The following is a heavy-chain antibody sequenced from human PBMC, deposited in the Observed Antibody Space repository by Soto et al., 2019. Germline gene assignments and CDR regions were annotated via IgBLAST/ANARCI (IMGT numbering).Heavy chain of an antibody. Sequence: GGSLRLSCAASGFTFSSFHMNWVRQAPGRGLEWVAYISSGSDPIYYADSVKGRFTVSRDNAKNSVYLQMNSLGDGDTAVYYCVREGPRPSDSAMEVWGQGTTVTLSS. CDR3: VREGPRPSDSAMEV. CDR1: GFTFSSFH. CDR2: ISSGSDPI. J-gene: IGHJ6*02. V-gene: IGHV3-48*02.